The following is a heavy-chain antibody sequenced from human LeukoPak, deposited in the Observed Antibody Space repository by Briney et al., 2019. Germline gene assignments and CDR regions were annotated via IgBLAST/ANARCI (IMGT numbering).Heavy chain of an antibody. D-gene: IGHD3-10*01. CDR1: GGSVSRYY. V-gene: IGHV4-59*02. CDR3: ARTESPVPRGPRVFDI. Sequence: SETLSLTCIVSGGSVSRYYWNWIRQPPGKGLEWIGYIYYSGSTNYNPSLKSRVTISIDTSKNQLSLKLNSVTAADTAVYYCARTESPVPRGPRVFDIWGQGTMVSVSS. J-gene: IGHJ3*02. CDR2: IYYSGST.